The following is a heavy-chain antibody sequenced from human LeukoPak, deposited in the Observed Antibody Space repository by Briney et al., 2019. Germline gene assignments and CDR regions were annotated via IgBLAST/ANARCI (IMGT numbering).Heavy chain of an antibody. J-gene: IGHJ4*02. V-gene: IGHV4-59*01. CDR2: ISYSGNT. CDR3: ARAGPVPTSDGGPIADS. Sequence: PSKTLSLTCTVSGGSMSSYYWSWIRQPPGEGLEWIGYISYSGNTNYNPSLKSRVAMSVDTSSNEYSLKLRSVTPADTAVYYCARAGPVPTSDGGPIADSWGQGTLVTVSS. D-gene: IGHD4-17*01. CDR1: GGSMSSYY.